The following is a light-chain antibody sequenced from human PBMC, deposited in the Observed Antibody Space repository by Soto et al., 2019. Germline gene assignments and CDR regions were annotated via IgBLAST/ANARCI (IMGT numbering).Light chain of an antibody. J-gene: IGLJ2*01. CDR1: SSDVGGYNY. CDR3: SSYTSSSTVL. V-gene: IGLV2-14*01. CDR2: EVS. Sequence: QPVLTQPASVSGSPGQSITISCTGTSSDVGGYNYVSWYQQHPGKVPKLMIYEVSNRPSGVSNRFSGSKSGNTASLIISGLQAEDEADYYCSSYTSSSTVLFGGGTKLTVL.